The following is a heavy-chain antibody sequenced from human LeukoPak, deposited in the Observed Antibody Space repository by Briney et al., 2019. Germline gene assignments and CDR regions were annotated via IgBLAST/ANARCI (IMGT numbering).Heavy chain of an antibody. CDR1: GGSISSYY. CDR3: ARDLGTRGYTRGWFDP. D-gene: IGHD2-2*02. V-gene: IGHV4-59*12. CDR2: IYYSGST. J-gene: IGHJ5*02. Sequence: SETLSLTCAVSGGSISSYYWSWIRQPPGKGLEWIGYIYYSGSTNYNPSLKSRDTISVDTSKNQFSLKLSSVTAADTAVYYCARDLGTRGYTRGWFDPWGQGTLVTVSS.